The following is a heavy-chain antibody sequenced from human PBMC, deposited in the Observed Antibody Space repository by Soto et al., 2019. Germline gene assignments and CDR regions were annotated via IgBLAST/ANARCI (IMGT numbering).Heavy chain of an antibody. CDR1: GYTFTTYG. V-gene: IGHV1-18*04. CDR2: IATYNGYT. CDR3: ARVNTDFWSGYYTRWFDP. J-gene: IGHJ5*02. Sequence: ASVKVSCKTSGYTFTTYGISWVRQAPGQGLEWMGWIATYNGYTNYAQNLQGRLTMTTDTSTSTAYMELRSLRSDDTAVYFCARVNTDFWSGYYTRWFDPWGQGTLVTVSS. D-gene: IGHD3-3*01.